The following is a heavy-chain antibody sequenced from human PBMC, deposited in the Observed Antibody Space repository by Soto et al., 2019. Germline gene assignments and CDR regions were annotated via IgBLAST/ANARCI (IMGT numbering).Heavy chain of an antibody. V-gene: IGHV1-2*02. CDR1: GYTFTGYY. J-gene: IGHJ3*02. Sequence: ASVKVSCKASGYTFTGYYMHWVRQATGQGLEWMGWINPNSGGTNDAQKFQGRVTMTRDTSISTAYMELSRLRSDDTAVYYCARDPPETNDAFDIWGQGTMVTVSS. CDR3: ARDPPETNDAFDI. CDR2: INPNSGGT.